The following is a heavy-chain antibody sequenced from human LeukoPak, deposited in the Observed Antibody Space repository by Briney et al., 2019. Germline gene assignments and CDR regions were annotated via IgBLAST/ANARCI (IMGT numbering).Heavy chain of an antibody. Sequence: SETLSLTCTVSGGSISSRSYYWGWIRQPPGKGLEWIGSIYYSGNTYYNPSLKSRVTISVDTSKNQFFLKLSSVTAADTAVYFCAREGNGSGLNWFDPWGQGTLVTVSS. CDR1: GGSISSRSYY. CDR3: AREGNGSGLNWFDP. D-gene: IGHD3-10*01. CDR2: IYYSGNT. V-gene: IGHV4-39*07. J-gene: IGHJ5*02.